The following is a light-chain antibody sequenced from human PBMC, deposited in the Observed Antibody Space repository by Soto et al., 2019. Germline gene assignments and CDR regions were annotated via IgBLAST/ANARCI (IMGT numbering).Light chain of an antibody. CDR1: QSVLYSSNNKNY. CDR3: QQYYSTMYT. CDR2: WAS. V-gene: IGKV4-1*01. J-gene: IGKJ2*01. Sequence: DIVMTQSPDSLAVSLGERATINCKSSQSVLYSSNNKNYLAWYQQKPGQPPKLLIYWASTRESGVPDRFSGSGSGTDFTLTISSLQPEDGAVYYCQQYYSTMYTFGQGTNLEIK.